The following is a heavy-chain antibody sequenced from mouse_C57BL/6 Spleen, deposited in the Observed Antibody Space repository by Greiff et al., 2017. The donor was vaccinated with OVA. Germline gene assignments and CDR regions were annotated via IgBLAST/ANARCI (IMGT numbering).Heavy chain of an antibody. CDR3: ARHAVLRYFGY. CDR2: FYSGGGSI. CDR1: GYTFTEYT. Sequence: VQLLQSEAGLVQPGTSVKLSCTASGYTFTEYTIPWVQQRPGQGLEWIGWFYSGGGSIKYIEKFKDKATLTADKSSSIVYMELSRLTSEDSAVYFCARHAVLRYFGYWGQGTTLTVSS. V-gene: IGHV1-62-2*01. J-gene: IGHJ2*01.